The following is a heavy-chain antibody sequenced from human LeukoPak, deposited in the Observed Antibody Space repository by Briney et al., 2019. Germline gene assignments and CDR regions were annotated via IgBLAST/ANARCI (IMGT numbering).Heavy chain of an antibody. CDR1: GFTFNSHA. V-gene: IGHV3-23*01. Sequence: GGSLRLSCAASGFTFNSHAMNWVRQAPGKGLEWVSGISGSGGRTYNADSVKGRFTISRDNSKNTVYLQMNSLKTEDTAVYYCTRRTYYYDSSGSPTEYFQHWGQGTLVTVSS. CDR2: ISGSGGRT. D-gene: IGHD3-22*01. J-gene: IGHJ1*01. CDR3: TRRTYYYDSSGSPTEYFQH.